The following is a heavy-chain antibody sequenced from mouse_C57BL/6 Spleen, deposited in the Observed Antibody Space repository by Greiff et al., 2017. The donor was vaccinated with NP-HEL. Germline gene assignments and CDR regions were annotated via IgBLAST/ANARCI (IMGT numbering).Heavy chain of an antibody. CDR1: GYTFTSYW. D-gene: IGHD2-4*01. CDR3: AREEGNYDYDGGFAY. V-gene: IGHV1-7*01. CDR2: INPSSGYT. Sequence: VQLQQSGAELAKPGASVKLSCKASGYTFTSYWMHWVKQRPGQGLEWIGYINPSSGYTKCNQKFKDKATLTADKSSSTAYMQLSSLTYEDSAVYYCAREEGNYDYDGGFAYWGQGTLVTVSA. J-gene: IGHJ3*01.